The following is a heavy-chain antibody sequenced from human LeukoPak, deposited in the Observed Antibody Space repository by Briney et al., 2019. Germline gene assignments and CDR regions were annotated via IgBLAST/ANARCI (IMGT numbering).Heavy chain of an antibody. CDR1: GGSSSDTTYY. CDR2: IYFSET. CDR3: ASPSKLVISRGGFDI. Sequence: PSETLFLTCTVTGGSSSDTTYYWAWIRQPPGKGLEWIGSIYFSETKYNPSLKSRISISGDTSKNQFSLKLSSVTAADTAVYYCASPSKLVISRGGFDIWGQGTMVTVSA. V-gene: IGHV4-39*01. D-gene: IGHD2-15*01. J-gene: IGHJ3*02.